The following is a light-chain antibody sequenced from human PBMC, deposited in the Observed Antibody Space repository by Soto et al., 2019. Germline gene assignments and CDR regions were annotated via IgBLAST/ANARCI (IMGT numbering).Light chain of an antibody. V-gene: IGLV1-44*01. Sequence: QSALTQPPSASGTPGQRVTISCSGSSSNIGSNTVNWYQQLPGTAPKVLIYSNNQRPSGAPDRFSGSKSGTSASLAISGLQSDDEADYYCAAWDDSLNGVVFGGGTQLTVL. CDR1: SSNIGSNT. CDR3: AAWDDSLNGVV. CDR2: SNN. J-gene: IGLJ7*01.